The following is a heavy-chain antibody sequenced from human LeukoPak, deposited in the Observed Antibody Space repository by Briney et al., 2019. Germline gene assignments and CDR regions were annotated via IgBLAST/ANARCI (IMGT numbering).Heavy chain of an antibody. J-gene: IGHJ4*02. D-gene: IGHD1-26*01. CDR1: GFTVRSNY. CDR2: IYNDGRT. Sequence: GGSLRLSCAASGFTVRSNYMSWVRQAPGKGLEWVSFIYNDGRTYYADSVKGRFTISRHNSKNMLYLQMNSLRPEDTAVYYCQWELLDNWGQETLVTVSS. CDR3: QWELLDN. V-gene: IGHV3-53*04.